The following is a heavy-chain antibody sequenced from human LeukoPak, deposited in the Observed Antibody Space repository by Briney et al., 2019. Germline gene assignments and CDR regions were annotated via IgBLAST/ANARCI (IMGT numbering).Heavy chain of an antibody. CDR1: GGSISRSSYY. CDR3: ASLEMATKKNASEYYYYGMDV. J-gene: IGHJ6*02. D-gene: IGHD5-24*01. Sequence: SETLSLTCTVSGGSISRSSYYWGWIRQPPGKGLEWIGSIYYSGSTYYKPSVKSRVTISVDTPKNQFSLKLSSVTAADTAVYYCASLEMATKKNASEYYYYGMDVWGQGTTVTVSS. CDR2: IYYSGST. V-gene: IGHV4-39*01.